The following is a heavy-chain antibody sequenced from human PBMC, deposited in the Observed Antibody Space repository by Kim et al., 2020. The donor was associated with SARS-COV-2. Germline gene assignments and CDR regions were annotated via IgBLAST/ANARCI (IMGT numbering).Heavy chain of an antibody. CDR3: ARGHSQARYYYYYMDV. J-gene: IGHJ6*03. V-gene: IGHV1-8*01. CDR2: MNPNSGNT. D-gene: IGHD6-13*01. Sequence: ASVKVSCKASGYTFTSYDINWVRQATGQGLEWMGWMNPNSGNTGYAQKFQGRVTMTRNTSISTAYMELSSLRSEDTAVYYCARGHSQARYYYYYMDVWGKGTTVTVSS. CDR1: GYTFTSYD.